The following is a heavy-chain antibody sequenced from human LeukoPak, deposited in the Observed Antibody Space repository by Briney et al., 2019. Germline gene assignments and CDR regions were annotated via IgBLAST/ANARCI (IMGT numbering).Heavy chain of an antibody. V-gene: IGHV4-39*07. CDR1: GGSISSSSYY. Sequence: SETLSLTCTVSGGSISSSSYYWGWIRQPPGKGLEWIGEINHSGSTNYNPSLKSRVTISVDTSKNQFSLKLSSVTAADTAVYYCARDNIVVVPAASYYFDYWGQGTLVTVSS. D-gene: IGHD2-2*01. CDR2: INHSGST. CDR3: ARDNIVVVPAASYYFDY. J-gene: IGHJ4*02.